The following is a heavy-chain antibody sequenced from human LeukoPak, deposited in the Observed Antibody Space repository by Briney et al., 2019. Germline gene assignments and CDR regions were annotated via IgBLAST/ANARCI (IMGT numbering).Heavy chain of an antibody. CDR2: FDPEDGET. Sequence: GGSLRLSCAASGFTFDDYAMHWVRQAPGKGLEWMGGFDPEDGETIYAQKFQGRVTMTEDTSTDTAYMELSSLRSEDTAVYYCATGVRGYSYDYWGQGTLVTVSS. CDR3: ATGVRGYSYDY. J-gene: IGHJ4*02. V-gene: IGHV1-24*01. D-gene: IGHD5-18*01. CDR1: GFTFDDYA.